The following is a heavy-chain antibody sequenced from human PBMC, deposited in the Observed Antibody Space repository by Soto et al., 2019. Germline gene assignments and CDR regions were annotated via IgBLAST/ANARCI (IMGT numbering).Heavy chain of an antibody. J-gene: IGHJ6*02. CDR3: ARGLEWLRFYYYYGMDV. V-gene: IGHV1-8*01. CDR2: MNPNSGNT. D-gene: IGHD5-12*01. CDR1: GYTFTSYD. Sequence: ASVKVSCKASGYTFTSYDINWVRQATGQGLEWMGWMNPNSGNTGYAQKFQGRVTLTRNTSISTAYMELSSLRSEDTAVYYCARGLEWLRFYYYYGMDVWGQGTTVTVSS.